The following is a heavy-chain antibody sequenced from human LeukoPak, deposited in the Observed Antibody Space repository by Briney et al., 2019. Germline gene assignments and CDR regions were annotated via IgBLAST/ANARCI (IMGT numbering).Heavy chain of an antibody. J-gene: IGHJ4*02. D-gene: IGHD2-21*01. Sequence: GSLRLSCAASGFTFSSYAMSWIRQSPGKGLEWIGEVDHRGSTTYNPSLEGRITISADTSKNQFSLKLTSVTAADTAVYYCARHPVVKMGPFEYWGQGTLVTVSS. CDR1: GFTFSSYA. CDR2: VDHRGST. V-gene: IGHV4-34*01. CDR3: ARHPVVKMGPFEY.